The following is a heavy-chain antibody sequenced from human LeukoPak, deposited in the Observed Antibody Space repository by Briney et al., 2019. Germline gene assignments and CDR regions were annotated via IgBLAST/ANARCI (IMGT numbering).Heavy chain of an antibody. CDR1: GGSMSSGDYY. Sequence: SQTLSLTCTVSGGSMSSGDYYWSWIRQSPGKGLEWIGYIYYSGSTYYNPSLKSRVTISVDTSKNQFSLKLSSVTAADTAVYYCARDLDCSSTSCPPWFDPWGQGTLVTVSS. D-gene: IGHD2-2*01. CDR3: ARDLDCSSTSCPPWFDP. J-gene: IGHJ5*02. CDR2: IYYSGST. V-gene: IGHV4-30-4*01.